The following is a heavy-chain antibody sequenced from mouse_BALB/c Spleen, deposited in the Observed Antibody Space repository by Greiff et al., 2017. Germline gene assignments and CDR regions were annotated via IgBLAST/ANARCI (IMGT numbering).Heavy chain of an antibody. CDR3: ARRWLFGRDAMDY. CDR2: ILPGSGST. D-gene: IGHD1-1*02. CDR1: GYTFTSYW. Sequence: QVQLQQSGAELMKPGASVKISCKASGYTFTSYWIEWVKQRPGHGLEWIGEILPGSGSTNYNEKFKGKATFTADTSSTTAYMQLSSLTSEDSAVYYDARRWLFGRDAMDYWGQGTSVTVSS. J-gene: IGHJ4*01. V-gene: IGHV1-9*01.